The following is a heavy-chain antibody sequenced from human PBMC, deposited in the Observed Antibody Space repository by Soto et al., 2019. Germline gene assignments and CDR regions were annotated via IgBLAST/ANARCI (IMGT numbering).Heavy chain of an antibody. D-gene: IGHD3-22*01. CDR1: GGTFSSYA. CDR2: IIPIFGTA. V-gene: IGHV1-69*13. J-gene: IGHJ1*01. CDR3: ARSRTPTYYYDSSGYYRKAFQH. Sequence: SVKVSCKASGGTFSSYAISWVRQAPGQGLEWMGGIIPIFGTANYAQKFQGRVTITADESTSTAYMELSSLRSEDTAVYYCARSRTPTYYYDSSGYYRKAFQHWGQGTLVTVSS.